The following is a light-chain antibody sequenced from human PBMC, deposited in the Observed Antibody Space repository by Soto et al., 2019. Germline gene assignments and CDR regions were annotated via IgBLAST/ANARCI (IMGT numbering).Light chain of an antibody. CDR1: QSVSSD. J-gene: IGKJ2*01. Sequence: IVMTQSPATLSVSPGDRVTLSCRASQSVSSDLAWYQQRPGQAPRLLIYGASTRATGIPARFSGTGSGTEFTLTISSLQSEDFAIYYCQQYNNWLPYTFGQGTKLEIK. CDR2: GAS. V-gene: IGKV3-15*01. CDR3: QQYNNWLPYT.